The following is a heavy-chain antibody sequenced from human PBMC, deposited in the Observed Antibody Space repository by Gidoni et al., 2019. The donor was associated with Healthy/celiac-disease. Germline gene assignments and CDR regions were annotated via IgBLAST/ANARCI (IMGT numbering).Heavy chain of an antibody. CDR1: GGSISSSSYY. Sequence: QLQLQESGPGLVKPSETLSLTCTVSGGSISSSSYYWGWIRQPPGKGLEWIGSIYYSGSTYYNPSLKSRVTISVDTSKNQFSLKLSSVTAADTAVYYCARVGGYYDSSGYYSLGYFDYWGQGTLVTVSS. CDR3: ARVGGYYDSSGYYSLGYFDY. V-gene: IGHV4-39*07. J-gene: IGHJ4*02. CDR2: IYYSGST. D-gene: IGHD3-22*01.